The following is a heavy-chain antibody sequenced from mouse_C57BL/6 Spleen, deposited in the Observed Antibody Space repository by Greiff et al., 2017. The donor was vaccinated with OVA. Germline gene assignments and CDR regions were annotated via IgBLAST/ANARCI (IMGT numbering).Heavy chain of an antibody. Sequence: QVQLQQPGAELVKPGASVKMSCKASGYTFTSYWITWVKQRPGQGLEWIGDIYPGSGSTNYNEKFKSKATLTVDTSSSTAYMQLSSLTSEDSAVYYCARWIYYYEEYAMDDWGQGTSVTVSS. V-gene: IGHV1-55*01. CDR3: ARWIYYYEEYAMDD. CDR2: IYPGSGST. CDR1: GYTFTSYW. J-gene: IGHJ4*01. D-gene: IGHD1-1*01.